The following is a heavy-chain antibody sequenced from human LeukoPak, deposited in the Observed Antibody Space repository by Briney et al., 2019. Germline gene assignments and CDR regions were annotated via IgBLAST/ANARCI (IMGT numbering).Heavy chain of an antibody. D-gene: IGHD2-2*01. CDR3: ARETYQLLSAFDI. Sequence: GGSLRLSCAASGFTFSSYSMNWVRQAPGKGLEWVSSISSSSSYIYYADSVKGRFTTSRDNAKNSLYLQMNSLRAEDTAVYYCARETYQLLSAFDIWGQGTIVTVSS. J-gene: IGHJ3*02. V-gene: IGHV3-21*01. CDR1: GFTFSSYS. CDR2: ISSSSSYI.